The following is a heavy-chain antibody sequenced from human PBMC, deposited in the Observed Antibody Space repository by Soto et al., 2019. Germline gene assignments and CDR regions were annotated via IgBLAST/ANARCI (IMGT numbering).Heavy chain of an antibody. Sequence: QVHLVESGGGVVQPGKSLRLSCAASGFTFAGYGMHWVRQAPGKGLEWVAVIWNDGNKKYYADSVKGRFTISRDNSQKTLYRQWDGWRAEHTAVYPGARVNGVGWGLFDPWGPGTLVTVPS. D-gene: IGHD6-19*01. J-gene: IGHJ5*02. CDR2: IWNDGNKK. CDR3: ARVNGVGWGLFDP. V-gene: IGHV3-33*01. CDR1: GFTFAGYG.